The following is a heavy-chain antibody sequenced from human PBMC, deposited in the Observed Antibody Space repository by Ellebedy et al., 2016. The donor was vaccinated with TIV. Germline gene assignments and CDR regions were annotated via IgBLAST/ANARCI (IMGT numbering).Heavy chain of an antibody. Sequence: GGSLRLXXVASGFTFSNYWMSWVRQAPGKGLEWVANMKQDGSEKYYVDSVKGRFTISRDNAKNSLYLQMNSLRAEDTAVYYCAIDLWNEPPSPMENWGQGTLVTVSS. CDR3: AIDLWNEPPSPMEN. J-gene: IGHJ4*02. V-gene: IGHV3-7*01. D-gene: IGHD3-3*01. CDR1: GFTFSNYW. CDR2: MKQDGSEK.